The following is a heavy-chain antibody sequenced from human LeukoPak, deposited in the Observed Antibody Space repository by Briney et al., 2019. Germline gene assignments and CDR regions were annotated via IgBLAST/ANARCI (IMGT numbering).Heavy chain of an antibody. V-gene: IGHV4-59*08. Sequence: PSETLSLTCTVSGGSMNDYYWSWIRQPPGKGLEWIGYVYYSGTTHYNPSLESRVPISVDTPNNQFFLRLNYVTAADTPVYYCVRLPPRGSYGTAFDYWGQGSLVTVSS. CDR1: GGSMNDYY. J-gene: IGHJ4*02. CDR2: VYYSGTT. D-gene: IGHD3-16*01. CDR3: VRLPPRGSYGTAFDY.